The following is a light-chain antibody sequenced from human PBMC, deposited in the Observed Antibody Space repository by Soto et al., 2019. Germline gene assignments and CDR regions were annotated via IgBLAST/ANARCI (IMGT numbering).Light chain of an antibody. Sequence: QSVLTQPASVSGSPGQSITISCTGTSSDVGSYNLVSWYQQHPGKAPKLMIYEVNKRPSGVSNRFSASKSGNTASLTISGLQAEDEADYYCCSYAGSSTLVVFGGGTKLTVL. J-gene: IGLJ2*01. CDR3: CSYAGSSTLVV. V-gene: IGLV2-23*02. CDR2: EVN. CDR1: SSDVGSYNL.